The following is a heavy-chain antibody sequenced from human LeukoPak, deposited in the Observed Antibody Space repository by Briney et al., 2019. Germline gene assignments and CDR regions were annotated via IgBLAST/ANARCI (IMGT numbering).Heavy chain of an antibody. Sequence: PSETLSLTCTVSGASISSYYWSWIRQSPGKGLEWIGEINHSGSTNYNPSLKSRVTISVDTSKNQFSLKLSSVTAADTAVYYCARRSYYGSGSYPYFDYWGQGTLVTVSS. J-gene: IGHJ4*02. V-gene: IGHV4-34*01. CDR3: ARRSYYGSGSYPYFDY. D-gene: IGHD3-10*01. CDR1: GASISSYY. CDR2: INHSGST.